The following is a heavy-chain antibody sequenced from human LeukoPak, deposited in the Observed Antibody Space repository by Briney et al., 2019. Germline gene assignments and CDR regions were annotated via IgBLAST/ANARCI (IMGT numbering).Heavy chain of an antibody. J-gene: IGHJ4*02. CDR2: ISSSSTI. Sequence: GGSLRLSCAASGFTFSSYSMTWVRQAPGKGLEWVSYISSSSTIYYADSMKGRFTISRDNAKNSLYLQMNSLRAEDTAVYYCARDQRDYYDSGGYAFDYWGQGTLVTVSS. D-gene: IGHD3-22*01. CDR3: ARDQRDYYDSGGYAFDY. CDR1: GFTFSSYS. V-gene: IGHV3-48*01.